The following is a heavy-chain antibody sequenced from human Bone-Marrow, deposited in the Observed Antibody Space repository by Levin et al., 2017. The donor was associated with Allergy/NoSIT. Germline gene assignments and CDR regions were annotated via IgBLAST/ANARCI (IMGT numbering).Heavy chain of an antibody. CDR1: GASVNSPDYF. D-gene: IGHD2-15*01. V-gene: IGHV4-61*08. Sequence: PSETLSLTCPVSGASVNSPDYFWTWIRQSPGTGLEWIGYIHYSGITKYNPSLKSRVTISLDTSKNQLSLRLTSVTAADTAVYYCAREGPMTPLTKSANYFDYWGQGTLVTVSS. CDR3: AREGPMTPLTKSANYFDY. CDR2: IHYSGIT. J-gene: IGHJ4*02.